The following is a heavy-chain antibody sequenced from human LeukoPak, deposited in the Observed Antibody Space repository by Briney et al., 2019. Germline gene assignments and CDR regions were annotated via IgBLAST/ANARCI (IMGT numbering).Heavy chain of an antibody. J-gene: IGHJ4*02. D-gene: IGHD3-10*01. Sequence: SETLSLTCAVYGGSFSGYYWSWIRQPPGKGLEWIGEINHSGSTNYNPSLKSRGTISVDTSKNQFSRKLSSVTAADTAVYYCARGRNGSGTFGYWGQGTLVTVSS. CDR3: ARGRNGSGTFGY. CDR2: INHSGST. V-gene: IGHV4-34*01. CDR1: GGSFSGYY.